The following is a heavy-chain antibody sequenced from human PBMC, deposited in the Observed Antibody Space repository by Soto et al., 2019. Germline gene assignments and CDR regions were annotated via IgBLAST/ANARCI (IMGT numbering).Heavy chain of an antibody. J-gene: IGHJ4*02. Sequence: GGSLRLSCAASGFPFPTYDMNWGRQTPGRPLEWVSSIKGSDGATYYADSVRGRFTISRDNSKNTLYLQMNSLRADDTVVYYCAKGTAFDWWGPGTLVTVSS. CDR2: IKGSDGAT. D-gene: IGHD6-25*01. CDR3: AKGTAFDW. CDR1: GFPFPTYD. V-gene: IGHV3-23*01.